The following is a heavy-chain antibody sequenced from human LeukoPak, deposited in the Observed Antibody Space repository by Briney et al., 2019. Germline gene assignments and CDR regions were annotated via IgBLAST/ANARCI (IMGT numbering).Heavy chain of an antibody. V-gene: IGHV1-69*01. D-gene: IGHD5-18*01. CDR3: ARRRSIQLWASXDX. CDR2: IIPIFGTA. CDR1: GGTFSSYA. Sequence: ASVKVSCKASGGTFSSYAISWVRQAPGQGLEWMGGIIPIFGTANYAQKFQGRVTITADESTSTAYMELSSRRSEDTAVYYCARRRSIQLWASXDXXGQGXXVTV. J-gene: IGHJ4*02.